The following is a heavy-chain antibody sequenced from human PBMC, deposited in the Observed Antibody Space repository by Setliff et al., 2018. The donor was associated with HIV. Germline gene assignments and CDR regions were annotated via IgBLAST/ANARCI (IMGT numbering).Heavy chain of an antibody. CDR2: IYHSGNT. D-gene: IGHD5-12*01. CDR3: ARDERYSGYGGVGFDI. CDR1: GYSISSGYY. Sequence: SETLSLTCTVSGYSISSGYYGCWSRQPQGKGLEWIGSIYHSGNTYYHASLKSRVTISVDTSKNPSSLKLSSVTAADMAVYYCARDERYSGYGGVGFDIWGQGTMVTVSS. J-gene: IGHJ3*02. V-gene: IGHV4-38-2*02.